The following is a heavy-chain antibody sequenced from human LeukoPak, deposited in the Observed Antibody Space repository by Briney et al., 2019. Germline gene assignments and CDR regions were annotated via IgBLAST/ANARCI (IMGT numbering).Heavy chain of an antibody. V-gene: IGHV4-39*01. CDR3: ARPGVGKDYYYYMDV. Sequence: SETLSLTCTVSGGSISNYYWGWIRQPPGKGLELIGSIYYSGSTYYNPSLKSRVTISVDTSKNQFSLKLSSVTAADTAVYYCARPGVGKDYYYYMDVWGKGTTVTASS. CDR2: IYYSGST. J-gene: IGHJ6*03. CDR1: GGSISNYY. D-gene: IGHD3-10*01.